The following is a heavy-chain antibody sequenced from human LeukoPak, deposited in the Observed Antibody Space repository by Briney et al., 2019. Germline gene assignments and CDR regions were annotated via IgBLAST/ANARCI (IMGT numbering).Heavy chain of an antibody. D-gene: IGHD3-10*01. J-gene: IGHJ3*02. CDR1: GFTFCSYG. CDR3: ARDGNFGYDAFDI. CDR2: IWDDGSNK. Sequence: GSLILSCAASGFTFCSYGMHWVRQAPGKGLEWVAVIWDDGSNKYYADSVKGRFTISRDNSKNTLYLQVNSLRAEDTAVYYCARDGNFGYDAFDIWGQGTMVTVSS. V-gene: IGHV3-33*01.